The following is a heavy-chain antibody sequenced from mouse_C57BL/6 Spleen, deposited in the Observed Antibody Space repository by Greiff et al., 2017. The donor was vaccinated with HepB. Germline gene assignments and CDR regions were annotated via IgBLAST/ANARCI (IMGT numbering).Heavy chain of an antibody. V-gene: IGHV5-17*01. D-gene: IGHD2-4*01. CDR1: GFTFSDYG. CDR2: ISSGSSTI. J-gene: IGHJ4*01. Sequence: EVKLMESGGGLVKPGGSLKLSCAASGFTFSDYGMHWVRQAPEKGLEWVAYISSGSSTIYYADTVKGRFTISRDNAKNTLFLQMTSLRSEDTAMYYCATGDYDYAMDYWGQGTSVTVSS. CDR3: ATGDYDYAMDY.